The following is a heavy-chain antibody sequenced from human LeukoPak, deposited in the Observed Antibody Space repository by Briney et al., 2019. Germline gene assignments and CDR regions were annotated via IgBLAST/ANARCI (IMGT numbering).Heavy chain of an antibody. CDR2: ISSSSSTI. V-gene: IGHV3-48*04. CDR1: GFTFSSYS. Sequence: PGGSLRLSCAASGFTFSSYSMNWVRQAPGKGLEWVSYISSSSSTIYYADSVKGRFTISRDNAKNSLYLQMNSLRAEDTAVYYCARGGYCSSTSCYYYYYYMDVWGKGTTVTVSS. D-gene: IGHD2-2*01. CDR3: ARGGYCSSTSCYYYYYYMDV. J-gene: IGHJ6*03.